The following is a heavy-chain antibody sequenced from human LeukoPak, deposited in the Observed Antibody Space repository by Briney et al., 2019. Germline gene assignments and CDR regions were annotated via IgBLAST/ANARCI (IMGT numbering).Heavy chain of an antibody. V-gene: IGHV3-30*02. CDR1: GFTFSSYG. D-gene: IGHD3-3*01. J-gene: IGHJ4*02. CDR2: IWYDGSNK. Sequence: GGSLRLSCAASGFTFSSYGMHWVRQAPGKGLEWVAVIWYDGSNKYYADSVKGRFTISRDNSKNTLYLQMNSLRAEDTAVYYCAKGYYDFWSGDPGELFDYWGQGTLVTVSS. CDR3: AKGYYDFWSGDPGELFDY.